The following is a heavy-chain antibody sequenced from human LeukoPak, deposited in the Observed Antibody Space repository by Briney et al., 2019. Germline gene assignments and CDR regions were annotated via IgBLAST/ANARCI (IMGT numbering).Heavy chain of an antibody. Sequence: SETLSLTRTVSGGSIGSTSYYWAWIRQPPGKGLEWIGNFYYSGSTYYNPSLNSRVTISVDTSKNQCSLTLSSVTAADTAVYYCAAGSSGWSKKWGQGTLVTVSS. CDR3: AAGSSGWSKK. J-gene: IGHJ4*02. CDR1: GGSIGSTSYY. D-gene: IGHD6-19*01. CDR2: FYYSGST. V-gene: IGHV4-39*01.